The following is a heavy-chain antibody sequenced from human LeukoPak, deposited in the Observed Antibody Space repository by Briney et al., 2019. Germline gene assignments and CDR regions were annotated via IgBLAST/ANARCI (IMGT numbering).Heavy chain of an antibody. J-gene: IGHJ4*02. CDR2: ISSSGSTI. CDR3: AREMTAIPSFDY. V-gene: IGHV3-11*01. D-gene: IGHD2-21*02. Sequence: GGSLRLSCAASGFTFSDYYMTWIRQAPGKGLEWVSYISSSGSTIYYADSVKGRFTISRDNAKNSLYLQMNSLRAEDTAVYYCAREMTAIPSFDYWGQGTLVTVSS. CDR1: GFTFSDYY.